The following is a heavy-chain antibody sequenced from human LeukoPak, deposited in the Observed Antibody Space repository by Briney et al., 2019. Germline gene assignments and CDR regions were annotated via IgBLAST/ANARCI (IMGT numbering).Heavy chain of an antibody. CDR1: GFTVSSNS. Sequence: GGSLRLSCTVSGFTVSSNSMSWVRQAPGKGLEWVSFIYSDNTHYSDAVKGRFTISRDNSKNTLYLQMNSPRAEDTAVYYCARRAGAYSHPYDYWGQGTLVTVSS. V-gene: IGHV3-53*01. D-gene: IGHD4/OR15-4a*01. CDR3: ARRAGAYSHPYDY. J-gene: IGHJ4*02. CDR2: IYSDNT.